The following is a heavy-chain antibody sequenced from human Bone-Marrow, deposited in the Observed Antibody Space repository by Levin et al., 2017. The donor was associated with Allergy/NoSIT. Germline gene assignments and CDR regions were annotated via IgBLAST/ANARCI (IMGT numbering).Heavy chain of an antibody. V-gene: IGHV1-18*01. CDR2: ISAYNGNT. J-gene: IGHJ5*02. CDR3: ARGGRGPGRHWFDP. Sequence: ASVKVSCKASGYTFIGYGINWVRQGPGQGLEWMGWISAYNGNTKSSQKFQGRVTMTTDTSTITASMELRSLTSDDTAVYYCARGGRGPGRHWFDPWGQGALVTVSS. CDR1: GYTFIGYG. D-gene: IGHD1-1*01.